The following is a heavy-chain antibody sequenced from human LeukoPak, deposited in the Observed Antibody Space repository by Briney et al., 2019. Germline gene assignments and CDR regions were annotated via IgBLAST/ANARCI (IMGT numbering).Heavy chain of an antibody. CDR3: ARGRTAAALAFDI. V-gene: IGHV3-21*01. D-gene: IGHD6-13*01. CDR1: GFTFSSYS. J-gene: IGHJ3*02. CDR2: ISSSSYI. Sequence: GGSLRLSCAASGFTFSSYSMNWVRQAPGKGLEWVSSISSSSYIYYADSVKGRFTISRDNAKNSLYLQMNSLRAEDTAVYYCARGRTAAALAFDIWGQGTMVTVSS.